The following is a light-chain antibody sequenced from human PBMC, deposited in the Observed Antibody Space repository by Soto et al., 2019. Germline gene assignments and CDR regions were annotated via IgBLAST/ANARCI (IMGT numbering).Light chain of an antibody. CDR3: CSYAGSSVV. J-gene: IGLJ2*01. CDR2: EGS. CDR1: SSDVGSYNL. V-gene: IGLV2-23*01. Sequence: QSALTQPASVSGSPGQSITISCTGTSSDVGSYNLVSWYQQHPGKAPKLMIYEGSKRPSGVPNRFSGSKSGNTASLTISGLQAEDEADYHCCSYAGSSVVFGGGTKLTVL.